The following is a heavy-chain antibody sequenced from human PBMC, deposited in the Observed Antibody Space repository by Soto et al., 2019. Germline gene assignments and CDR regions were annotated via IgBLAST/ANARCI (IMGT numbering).Heavy chain of an antibody. V-gene: IGHV4-34*01. J-gene: IGHJ4*02. Sequence: SETLSLTCAVYGGSFSGYYWSWIRQPPGKGLEWIGEINHSGSTNYNPSLKSRVTISVDTSKNQFSLKLSSVTAADTAVYYCQRNFRGPIDYWGQGTLVTVSS. CDR3: QRNFRGPIDY. CDR2: INHSGST. CDR1: GGSFSGYY. D-gene: IGHD3-3*01.